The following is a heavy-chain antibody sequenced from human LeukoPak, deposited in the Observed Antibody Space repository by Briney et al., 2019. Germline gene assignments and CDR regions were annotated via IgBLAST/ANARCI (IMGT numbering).Heavy chain of an antibody. D-gene: IGHD1-1*01. CDR1: GGTFSSYA. V-gene: IGHV1-69*13. J-gene: IGHJ4*02. CDR2: IIPIFGTA. CDR3: ARVLDGTGTPGWYFDY. Sequence: TSVKVSCKASGGTFSSYAISWVRQAPGQGLEWMGGIIPIFGTANYAQKFQGRVTITADESTSTAYMELSSLRSEDTAVYYCARVLDGTGTPGWYFDYWGQGTLVTVSS.